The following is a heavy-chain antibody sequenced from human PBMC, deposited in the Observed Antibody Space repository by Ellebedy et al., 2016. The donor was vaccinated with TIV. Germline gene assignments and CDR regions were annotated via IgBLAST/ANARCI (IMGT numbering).Heavy chain of an antibody. CDR3: ARQHFYGSGRYKWFDP. CDR1: GGSISSYY. J-gene: IGHJ5*02. CDR2: IYYSGTT. D-gene: IGHD3-10*01. Sequence: MPSETLSLTCTVFGGSISSYYWSWIRQPPGKGLEWIANIYYSGTTYYNPSLKSRVAISVDTSKNQFSLKLSSVTAADTAVYYCARQHFYGSGRYKWFDPWGQGTLVTVSS. V-gene: IGHV4-59*08.